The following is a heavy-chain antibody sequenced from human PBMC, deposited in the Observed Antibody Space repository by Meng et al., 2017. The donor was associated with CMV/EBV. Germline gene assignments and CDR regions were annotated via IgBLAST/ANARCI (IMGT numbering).Heavy chain of an antibody. V-gene: IGHV1-2*02. D-gene: IGHD6-13*01. J-gene: IGHJ4*02. CDR1: GYTFTGYY. CDR2: INPNSGGT. CDR3: ARGNLRREQQLGY. Sequence: ASVKVSCKASGYTFTGYYMHWVRQAPGQGLEWMGWINPNSGGTNYAQKFQDRVTMTRDTSISTAYMELSRLRSDDTAVYYCARGNLRREQQLGYWGQGTLVTVSS.